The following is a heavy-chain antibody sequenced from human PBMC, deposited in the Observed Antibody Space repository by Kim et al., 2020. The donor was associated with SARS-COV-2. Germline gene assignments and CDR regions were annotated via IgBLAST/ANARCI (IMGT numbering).Heavy chain of an antibody. D-gene: IGHD3-10*01. CDR2: IYSGGST. J-gene: IGHJ4*02. V-gene: IGHV3-53*01. CDR1: GFTVSSNY. Sequence: GGSLRLSCAASGFTVSSNYMSWVRQAPGKGLEWVSVIYSGGSTYYADSVKGRFTISRDNSKNTLYLQMNSLRAEDTAVYYCAREESYGSTYYFDYWGQGTLVTVSS. CDR3: AREESYGSTYYFDY.